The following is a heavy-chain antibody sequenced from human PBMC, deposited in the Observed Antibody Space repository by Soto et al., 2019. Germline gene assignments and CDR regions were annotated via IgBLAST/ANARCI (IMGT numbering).Heavy chain of an antibody. CDR1: GFTFSNAW. J-gene: IGHJ6*02. Sequence: GGSLRLSCAASGFTFSNAWMNWVRQAPGKGLEWVGRIKSKTDGGTTDYAAPVKGRFTISRDDSKNTLYLQMNSLKTEDTAVYYCTTSSGWYRAPYYYYGMDVWGQGTTVTVSS. D-gene: IGHD6-19*01. CDR3: TTSSGWYRAPYYYYGMDV. V-gene: IGHV3-15*07. CDR2: IKSKTDGGTT.